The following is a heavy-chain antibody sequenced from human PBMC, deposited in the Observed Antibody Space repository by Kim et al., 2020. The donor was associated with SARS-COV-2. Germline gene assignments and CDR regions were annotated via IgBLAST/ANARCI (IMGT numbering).Heavy chain of an antibody. Sequence: GGSLRLSCEASGFTFSSYAMNWVRQAPGKGLEWVAIIWYDERNKYYADSVRGRFTISRDNPKNTVYLQMNSLRPEDTALYYCAKDIASAATDYYYGLDVWGQGTTATVSS. D-gene: IGHD6-13*01. CDR3: AKDIASAATDYYYGLDV. CDR2: IWYDERNK. CDR1: GFTFSSYA. J-gene: IGHJ6*02. V-gene: IGHV3-33*06.